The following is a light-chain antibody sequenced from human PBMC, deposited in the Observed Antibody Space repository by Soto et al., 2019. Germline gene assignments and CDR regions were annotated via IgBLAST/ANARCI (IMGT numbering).Light chain of an antibody. Sequence: DIQMTQSPSTLSASVGDRDTITCRASQSISNWLAWYQQKPGKAPKLLIYKASSLESGVPSRFSGSGSGTEFTLTISSLQPDDFPTYYCQQYNSYPWTFGQGTKVEIK. V-gene: IGKV1-5*03. CDR1: QSISNW. CDR3: QQYNSYPWT. J-gene: IGKJ1*01. CDR2: KAS.